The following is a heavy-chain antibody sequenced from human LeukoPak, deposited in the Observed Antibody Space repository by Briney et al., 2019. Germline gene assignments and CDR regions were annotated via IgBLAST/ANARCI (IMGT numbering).Heavy chain of an antibody. CDR1: GGSISSYY. CDR2: IYYTGST. Sequence: PSETLSLTCTVSGGSISSYYWSWIRQPPGKGLEWIAYIYYTGSTNYNPSPKSRVTISVDTSKNQFSLKLSSVTAADTALYYCATQYTYGSFDYWGQGTLVTVSS. J-gene: IGHJ4*02. D-gene: IGHD5-18*01. CDR3: ATQYTYGSFDY. V-gene: IGHV4-59*01.